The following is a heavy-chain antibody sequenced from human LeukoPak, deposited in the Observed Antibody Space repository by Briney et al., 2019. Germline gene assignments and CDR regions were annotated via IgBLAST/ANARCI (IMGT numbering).Heavy chain of an antibody. V-gene: IGHV4-30-4*02. CDR2: IYYSGST. CDR1: GGSISSGDYY. D-gene: IGHD3-22*01. J-gene: IGHJ4*02. CDR3: ARGQWLPVFDF. Sequence: SETLSLTCTVSGGSISSGDYYWSSIRQPPGKGLEWIGYIYYSGSTYYNPSLKSRVTISVDTSKNHFSLKLSSVTAADTAVYYCARGQWLPVFDFWGQGTLVTVSS.